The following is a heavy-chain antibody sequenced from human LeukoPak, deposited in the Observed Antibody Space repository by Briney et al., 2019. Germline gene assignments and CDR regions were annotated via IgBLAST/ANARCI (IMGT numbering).Heavy chain of an antibody. CDR3: ARRSLALDY. Sequence: SVKVSRKASGGTFSSYAISWVRQAPGQGLEWMGRIIPILGIANYAQKFQGRVTNTADKSTSTAYMELSSLRSEDTAVYYCARRSLALDYWGQGTLVTVSS. CDR1: GGTFSSYA. V-gene: IGHV1-69*04. CDR2: IIPILGIA. J-gene: IGHJ4*02.